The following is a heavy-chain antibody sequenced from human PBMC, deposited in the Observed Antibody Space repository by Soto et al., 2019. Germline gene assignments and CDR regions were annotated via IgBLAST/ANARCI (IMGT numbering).Heavy chain of an antibody. J-gene: IGHJ4*02. CDR2: ISPNSGNT. D-gene: IGHD3-10*01. V-gene: IGHV1-8*02. CDR3: ARGVYYSGVGGDY. CDR1: GYTFTSYG. Sequence: ASVKVSCKASGYTFTSYGISWVRQAPGQGLEWMGWISPNSGNTSYAQKFKGRVTMTRNTSTSTAYMELSSLRSEDTAVYYCARGVYYSGVGGDYWGQGTLVTVSS.